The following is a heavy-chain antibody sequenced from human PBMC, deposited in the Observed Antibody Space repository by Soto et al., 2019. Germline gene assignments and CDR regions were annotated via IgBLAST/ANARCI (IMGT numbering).Heavy chain of an antibody. CDR2: IYYSGST. J-gene: IGHJ4*02. V-gene: IGHV4-39*07. Sequence: SATLSLTCTVSGGSISSSNYYWGWIRQPPRKGQEWIGSIYYSGSTNYNPSLKSRVTISVDTSKNQFSLKLSSVTAADTAVYYCARGYCSGGNCYRFNFDYWGQGTLVTVSS. D-gene: IGHD2-15*01. CDR1: GGSISSSNYY. CDR3: ARGYCSGGNCYRFNFDY.